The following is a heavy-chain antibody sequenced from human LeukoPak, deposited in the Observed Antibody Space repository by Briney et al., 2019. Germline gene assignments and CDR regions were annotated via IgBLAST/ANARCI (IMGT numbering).Heavy chain of an antibody. Sequence: SETLSLTCTVSGGSISSGGYYWSWIRQHPRKGLEWIGYIYYSGSTYYNPSLKSRVTISVDTSKNQFSLNLSSVTAADTAVYYCARVIAAAGNYYYGMDVWGQGTTVTVSS. CDR2: IYYSGST. J-gene: IGHJ6*02. D-gene: IGHD6-13*01. CDR1: GGSISSGGYY. V-gene: IGHV4-31*03. CDR3: ARVIAAAGNYYYGMDV.